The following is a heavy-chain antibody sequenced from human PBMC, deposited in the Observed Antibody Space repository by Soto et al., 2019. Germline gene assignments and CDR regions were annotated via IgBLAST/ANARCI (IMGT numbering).Heavy chain of an antibody. J-gene: IGHJ4*02. CDR3: ARQPDYNILNGYFYYFDY. CDR2: IYPGDSDT. Sequence: GESLKISCKGSGYSFTSYWIGWVRQMPGKGLEWMGIIYPGDSDTRYSPSFQGQVTISVDKSISTAYLQWSSLKASDTAMYYCARQPDYNILNGYFYYFDYWGQGTLVTVSS. CDR1: GYSFTSYW. D-gene: IGHD3-9*01. V-gene: IGHV5-51*01.